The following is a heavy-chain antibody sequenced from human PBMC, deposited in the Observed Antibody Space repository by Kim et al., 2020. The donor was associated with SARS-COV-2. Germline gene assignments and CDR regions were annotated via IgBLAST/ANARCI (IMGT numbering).Heavy chain of an antibody. CDR3: AKDLEDTAMVVIPLDY. D-gene: IGHD5-18*01. V-gene: IGHV3-30*18. Sequence: GGSLRLSCAASGFTFSSYGMHWVRQAPGKGLEWVAVISYDGSNKYYADSVKGRFTISRDNSKNTLYLQMNSLRAEDTAVYYCAKDLEDTAMVVIPLDYWGQGTLVTVSS. CDR1: GFTFSSYG. J-gene: IGHJ4*02. CDR2: ISYDGSNK.